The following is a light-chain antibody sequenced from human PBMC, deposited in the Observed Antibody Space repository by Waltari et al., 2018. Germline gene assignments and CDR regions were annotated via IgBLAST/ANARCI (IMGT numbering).Light chain of an antibody. J-gene: IGLJ3*02. CDR2: EVT. Sequence: QSALTQPASVSGSPGQSLTIPCTGTSSDVGGYNYVPWYQQHPGKAPKFMIYEVTNRPSGVSNRFSGSKSGNTAYLTISGLRAEDEADYHCSSYTSSDTWVFGGGTKVTVL. V-gene: IGLV2-14*01. CDR1: SSDVGGYNY. CDR3: SSYTSSDTWV.